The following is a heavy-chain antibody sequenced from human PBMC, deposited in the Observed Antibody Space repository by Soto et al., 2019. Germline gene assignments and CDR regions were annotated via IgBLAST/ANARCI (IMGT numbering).Heavy chain of an antibody. CDR1: GFTFSTYS. D-gene: IGHD2-15*01. Sequence: EVQLLESGGGLVTPGGSLRLSCAASGFTFSTYSMNWVRQAPGKGLEWVSSISSSSNYIYYADSVKGRFTISRDNAKNSLYLQMNSLRAEDTAVYYCARAWGVVVGAAYFDYWGQGTLVTVSS. CDR3: ARAWGVVVGAAYFDY. V-gene: IGHV3-21*01. J-gene: IGHJ4*02. CDR2: ISSSSNYI.